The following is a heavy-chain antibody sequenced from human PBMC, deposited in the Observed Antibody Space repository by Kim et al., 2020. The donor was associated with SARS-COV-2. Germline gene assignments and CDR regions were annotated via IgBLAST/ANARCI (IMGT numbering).Heavy chain of an antibody. J-gene: IGHJ4*02. D-gene: IGHD2-15*01. CDR1: GFTFSSYS. CDR2: ISSSSSTI. CDR3: ARDLGLRLGYCSGGSCQKNDY. Sequence: GGSLRLSCAASGFTFSSYSMNWVRQAPGKGLEWVSYISSSSSTIYYADSVKGRFTISRDNAKNSLYLQMNSLRDEDTAVCYCARDLGLRLGYCSGGSCQKNDYWGQGTLVTVSS. V-gene: IGHV3-48*02.